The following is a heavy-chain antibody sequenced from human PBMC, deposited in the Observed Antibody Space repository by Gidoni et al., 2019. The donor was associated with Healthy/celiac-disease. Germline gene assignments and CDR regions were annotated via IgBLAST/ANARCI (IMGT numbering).Heavy chain of an antibody. CDR1: GCTFSSYA. J-gene: IGHJ4*02. V-gene: IGHV1-69*01. CDR3: ARNRITIFGVVTEDFDY. Sequence: QVQLVQSGAEVTKPGSSVKVSCKASGCTFSSYAISWVRQAPEQGLEWMGGIIPIFGTANYAQKFQGRVTITADESTSTAYMELSSLRSEDTAVYYCARNRITIFGVVTEDFDYWGQGTLVTVSS. CDR2: IIPIFGTA. D-gene: IGHD3-3*01.